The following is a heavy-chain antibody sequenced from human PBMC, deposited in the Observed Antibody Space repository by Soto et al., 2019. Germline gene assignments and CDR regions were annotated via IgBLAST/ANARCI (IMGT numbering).Heavy chain of an antibody. CDR2: SYWDDDK. CDR3: AHSRSGRYFDWSAKIYDAFDI. J-gene: IGHJ3*02. V-gene: IGHV2-5*02. D-gene: IGHD3-9*01. CDR1: GFSLSTSGVG. Sequence: QITLKESGPTLVKPTQTLTLTCTFSGFSLSTSGVGVGWIRQPPGKALEWLALSYWDDDKRYSPSLKSRLTITKDTSKNQVVLTMTNLNPVDTATYYCAHSRSGRYFDWSAKIYDAFDIWGQGTMVTVSS.